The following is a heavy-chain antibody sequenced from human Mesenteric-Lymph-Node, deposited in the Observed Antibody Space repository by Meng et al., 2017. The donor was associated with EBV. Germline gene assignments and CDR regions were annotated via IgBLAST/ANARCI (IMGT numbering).Heavy chain of an antibody. D-gene: IGHD3-10*01. J-gene: IGHJ4*02. V-gene: IGHV4-30-4*01. CDR1: GGSISSGGYY. Sequence: QVQLQQSGPGPVNSTPTLSLPRAVSGGSISSGGYYWTWIRQPPGKGLEWIGYMYSSGSTYYNPSLESRFAMSLDTYKNQFSLRLTSVTAADTALYYCARGAYEGSGSKFADWGQGTLVTVSS. CDR2: MYSSGST. CDR3: ARGAYEGSGSKFAD.